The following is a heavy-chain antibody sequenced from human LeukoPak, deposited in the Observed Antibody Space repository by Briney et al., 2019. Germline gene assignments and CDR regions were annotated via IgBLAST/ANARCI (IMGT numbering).Heavy chain of an antibody. CDR3: ARGFCSNTRCYKEMATILPDY. CDR2: FSYSGST. D-gene: IGHD2-2*02. V-gene: IGHV4-59*08. CDR1: WDSITIYY. J-gene: IGHJ4*02. Sequence: SETLSLTCTVSWDSITIYYWSCIRPTPGKGLEWCGYFSYSGSTNYNPSLKSRVTISVDTSKNQFSLKLSSVTAADTAVYYCARGFCSNTRCYKEMATILPDYWGQGALVTVSS.